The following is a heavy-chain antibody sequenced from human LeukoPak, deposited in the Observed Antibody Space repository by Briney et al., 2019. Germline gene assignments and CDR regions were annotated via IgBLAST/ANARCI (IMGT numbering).Heavy chain of an antibody. V-gene: IGHV1-2*02. CDR2: IGPNSGGT. D-gene: IGHD6-13*01. Sequence: GASVKVSCKASGYTFTGYYMHWVRQAPGQGLEWMGWIGPNSGGTNYAQKFQGRVTMTRDTSISTAYMELSSLRSDDTDVYYCAKDSPEAAAGIIQHWGQGTLVTVSS. CDR1: GYTFTGYY. J-gene: IGHJ1*01. CDR3: AKDSPEAAAGIIQH.